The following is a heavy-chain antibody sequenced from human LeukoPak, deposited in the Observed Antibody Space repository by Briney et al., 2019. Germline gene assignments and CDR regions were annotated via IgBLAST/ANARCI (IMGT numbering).Heavy chain of an antibody. CDR1: GFTVSSNH. V-gene: IGHV3-66*02. D-gene: IGHD3-10*01. J-gene: IGHJ4*02. Sequence: GGSLRLSCAASGFTVSSNHMSWVRQAPGKGLEWVSVIYSGGITYDGDSVKGRFTISRDNSKNTLYLQMNSLRAEDTAVYHCARTGSGNYFEYWGQGTPVTVS. CDR3: ARTGSGNYFEY. CDR2: IYSGGIT.